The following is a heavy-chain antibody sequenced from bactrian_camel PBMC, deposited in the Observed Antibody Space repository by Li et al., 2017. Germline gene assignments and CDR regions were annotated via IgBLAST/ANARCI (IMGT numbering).Heavy chain of an antibody. J-gene: IGHJ4*01. CDR3: AASGTYARYPLREPEYKY. V-gene: IGHV3S53*01. D-gene: IGHD1*01. CDR1: GYTHTGC. Sequence: HVQLVESGGGSVQAGGSLTLTCVYRGYTHTGCIGWFRQAPGKEREAVASIDSDGTTRIVESVRGRFTISKDRSKSTAFLEMNNLTPEDSAMYYCAASGTYARYPLREPEYKYWGQGTQVTVS. CDR2: IDSDGTT.